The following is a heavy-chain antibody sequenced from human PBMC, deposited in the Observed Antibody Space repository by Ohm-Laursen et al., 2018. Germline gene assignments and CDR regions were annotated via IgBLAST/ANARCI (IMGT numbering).Heavy chain of an antibody. V-gene: IGHV1-69*06. Sequence: GSSVKVSCKTSGGTFSNYGISWVRQAPGKGLEWMGGITPMFGRANYAQKFQGRVTITADKSTSTAYMELSSLRSEDTAVYYCATSLVHHYDPYGMDVWGQGTTVTVSS. CDR3: ATSLVHHYDPYGMDV. J-gene: IGHJ6*02. CDR1: GGTFSNYG. D-gene: IGHD3-3*01. CDR2: ITPMFGRA.